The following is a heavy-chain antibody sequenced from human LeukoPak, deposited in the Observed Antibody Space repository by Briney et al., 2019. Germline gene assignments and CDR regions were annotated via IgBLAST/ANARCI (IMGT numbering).Heavy chain of an antibody. V-gene: IGHV3-23*01. D-gene: IGHD3-10*01. CDR2: ISGSGDST. CDR1: GFTFSSYA. J-gene: IGHJ4*02. CDR3: AKDLTMVRGVSER. Sequence: PGGSLRLSRAASGFTFSSYAMSWVRQAPGKGLEWVSAISGSGDSTYYADSVKGRFTISRDNSKNTLYLQMNSLRAEDTAVYYCAKDLTMVRGVSERWGQGTLVTVSS.